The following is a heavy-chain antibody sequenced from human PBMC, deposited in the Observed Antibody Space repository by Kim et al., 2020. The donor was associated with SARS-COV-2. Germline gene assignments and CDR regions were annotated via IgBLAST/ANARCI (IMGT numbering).Heavy chain of an antibody. J-gene: IGHJ4*02. CDR1: GFTFDDYA. CDR2: ISWDGGST. Sequence: GGSLRLSCAASGFTFDDYAMHWVRQAPGKGLEWVSLISWDGGSTYYADSVKGRFTISRDNSKNSLYLQMNSLRAEDTALYYCAKGGKGGYDYPGIDYWGQGTLVTVSS. D-gene: IGHD5-12*01. CDR3: AKGGKGGYDYPGIDY. V-gene: IGHV3-43D*03.